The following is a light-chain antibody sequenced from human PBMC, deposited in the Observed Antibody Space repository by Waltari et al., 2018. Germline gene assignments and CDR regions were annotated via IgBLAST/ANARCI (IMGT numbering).Light chain of an antibody. J-gene: IGLJ1*01. CDR3: GADHGSGTNFVYV. CDR2: VGTGGSVG. CDR1: SHSSNHG. Sequence: QPVVTQPPPASASLGASVTLTRTLRSHSSNHGVDWSQQSPGKGPRFVMRVGTGGSVGSKGDGIPDRFSVLGSGLNRYLTIKNIQEEDESDYHCGADHGSGTNFVYVFGTGTKVTVL. V-gene: IGLV9-49*01.